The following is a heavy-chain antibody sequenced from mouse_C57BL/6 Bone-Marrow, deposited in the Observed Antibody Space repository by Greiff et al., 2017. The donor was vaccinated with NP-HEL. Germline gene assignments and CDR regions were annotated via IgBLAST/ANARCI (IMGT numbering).Heavy chain of an antibody. D-gene: IGHD2-1*01. CDR3: ARGGNSWFAY. CDR1: GYTFTRYG. CDR2: IYPRRGNN. Sequence: QVQLQQSGAELARPGASVKLSCKASGYTFTRYGISWVKQRTGQGLEWIGEIYPRRGNNYYNEQFKGKAKLTAYNYSSPAYVEHRSLTSEYSAVYFCARGGNSWFAYWGQGTLVTVSA. V-gene: IGHV1-81*01. J-gene: IGHJ3*01.